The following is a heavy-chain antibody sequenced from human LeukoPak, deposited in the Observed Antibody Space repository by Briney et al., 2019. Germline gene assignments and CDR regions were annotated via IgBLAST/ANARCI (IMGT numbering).Heavy chain of an antibody. CDR1: GYSISSGYY. CDR3: ARCARDILTGYYSSYYFDY. V-gene: IGHV4-38-2*01. Sequence: PSETLSLTCAVSGYSISSGYYWGWIRQPPGKGLEWIGSIYHGGSTYYNPSLKSRVTISVDTSKNQFSLKLSSVTAADTAVYYCARCARDILTGYYSSYYFDYWGQGTLVTVSS. J-gene: IGHJ4*02. CDR2: IYHGGST. D-gene: IGHD3-9*01.